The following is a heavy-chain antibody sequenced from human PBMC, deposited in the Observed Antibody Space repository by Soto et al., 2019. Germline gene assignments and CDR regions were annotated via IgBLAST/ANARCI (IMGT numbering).Heavy chain of an antibody. CDR3: GRGIQTYYGVDV. CDR2: VNFDGRTT. CDR1: GFTFSNYW. V-gene: IGHV3-74*01. J-gene: IGHJ6*02. Sequence: EEQLVESGGGLVQPGGSLRVSCAASGFTFSNYWMHWVRQVPGKGLVWVSRVNFDGRTTNYADSVKGRFTISRDNARNTVYWQMNSRRAEDTAGYYCGRGIQTYYGVDVWGQGTTVTVSS.